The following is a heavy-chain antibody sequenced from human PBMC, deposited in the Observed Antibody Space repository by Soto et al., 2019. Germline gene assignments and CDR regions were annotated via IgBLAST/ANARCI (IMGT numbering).Heavy chain of an antibody. CDR3: AGGRNYYDFWSGYSHPLYYFNY. CDR1: GGSFSGYC. J-gene: IGHJ4*02. CDR2: INHSGRT. V-gene: IGHV4-34*01. D-gene: IGHD3-3*01. Sequence: SETLSLTCAVYGGSFSGYCWSWIRQPPGKGLEWIGEINHSGRTNYNPSLKSRVTISVDTSKSQFSLKLSSVTAADTAVYYCAGGRNYYDFWSGYSHPLYYFNYWGQGTLVTVSS.